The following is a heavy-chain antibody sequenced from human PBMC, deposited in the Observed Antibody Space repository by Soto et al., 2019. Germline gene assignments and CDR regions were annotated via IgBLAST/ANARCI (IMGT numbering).Heavy chain of an antibody. Sequence: SETLSLTCTVSGGSIGSGDYYWSWICQPPGKGLEWIGYIYYSGSTYYNPSLKSRVTISVDTSKNQFSLKLSSVTAADTAVYFCARVRVNFVVSAPYAPLYDFRGQGASVTGSA. CDR3: ARVRVNFVVSAPYAPLYDF. CDR1: GGSIGSGDYY. CDR2: IYYSGST. V-gene: IGHV4-30-4*01. D-gene: IGHD2-15*01. J-gene: IGHJ4*02.